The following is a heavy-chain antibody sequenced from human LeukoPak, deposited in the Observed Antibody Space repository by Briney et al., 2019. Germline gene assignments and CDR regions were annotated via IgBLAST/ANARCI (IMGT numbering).Heavy chain of an antibody. CDR1: GGPIYSYY. Sequence: SETLSLTCTVSGGPIYSYYWSWVRQTAGKGLEWIGRLYPGVSTNYNPSLKSRVTMSVDTSKNQFALKLSAVTAADTAVYYCARLKFYDSTGYSPGHYMDVWGKGTTVTVSS. V-gene: IGHV4-4*07. D-gene: IGHD3-22*01. J-gene: IGHJ6*03. CDR2: LYPGVST. CDR3: ARLKFYDSTGYSPGHYMDV.